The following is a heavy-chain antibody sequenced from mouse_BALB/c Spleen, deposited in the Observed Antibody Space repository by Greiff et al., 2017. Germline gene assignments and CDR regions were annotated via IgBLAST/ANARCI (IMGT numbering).Heavy chain of an antibody. J-gene: IGHJ3*01. D-gene: IGHD2-14*01. CDR1: GYSITSDYA. V-gene: IGHV3-2*02. Sequence: EVQLQQSGPGLVKPSQSLSLTCTVTGYSITSDYAWNWIRQFPGNKLEWMGYISYSGSTSYNPSLKSRISITRDTSKNQFFLQLNSVTTEDTATYYCAYYRYEAWFAYWGQGTLVTVSA. CDR2: ISYSGST. CDR3: AYYRYEAWFAY.